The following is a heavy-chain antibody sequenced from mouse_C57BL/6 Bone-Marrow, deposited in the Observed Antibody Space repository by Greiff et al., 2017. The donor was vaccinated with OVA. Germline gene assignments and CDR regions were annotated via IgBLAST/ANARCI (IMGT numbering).Heavy chain of an antibody. D-gene: IGHD2-1*01. Sequence: EVQGVESGEGLVKPGGSLKLSCAASGFTFSSYAMSWVRQTPEKRLEWVAYISSGGDYIYYADTVKGRFTISRDNARNTLYLQMSSLKSEDTAMYYCTRRIYYDYYAMDYWGQGTSVTVSS. V-gene: IGHV5-9-1*02. CDR2: ISSGGDYI. J-gene: IGHJ4*01. CDR3: TRRIYYDYYAMDY. CDR1: GFTFSSYA.